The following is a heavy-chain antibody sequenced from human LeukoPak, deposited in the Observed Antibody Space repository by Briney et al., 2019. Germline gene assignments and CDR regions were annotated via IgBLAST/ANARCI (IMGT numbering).Heavy chain of an antibody. J-gene: IGHJ3*02. CDR2: IRSKTYGGTT. V-gene: IGHV3-49*04. CDR3: SRDYDSANHIDAFGI. CDR1: GFSFGDYW. Sequence: GGSLRLSCTASGFSFGDYWLSWVRQAPGRGLEWVGFIRSKTYGGTTQYAASVQGRFIISRDDSKSIAYLQMDSLKTEDTAVYFCSRDYDSANHIDAFGIWGQGTLVTVSP. D-gene: IGHD3-10*01.